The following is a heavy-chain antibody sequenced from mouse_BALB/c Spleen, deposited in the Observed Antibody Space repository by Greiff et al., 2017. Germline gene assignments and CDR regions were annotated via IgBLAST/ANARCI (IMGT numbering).Heavy chain of an antibody. D-gene: IGHD1-1*01. V-gene: IGHV1-4*01. J-gene: IGHJ2*01. CDR1: GYTFTSYT. CDR3: AREKFTTVVFDY. CDR2: INPSSGYT. Sequence: QVQLQQSGAELARPGASVKMSCKASGYTFTSYTMHWVKQRPGQGLEWIGYINPSSGYTNYNQKFKDKATLTADKSSSTAYMQLSSLTSEDSAVYYCAREKFTTVVFDYWGQGTTLTVSS.